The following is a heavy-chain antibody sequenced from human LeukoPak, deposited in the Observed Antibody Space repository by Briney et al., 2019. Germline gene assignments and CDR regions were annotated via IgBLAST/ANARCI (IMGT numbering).Heavy chain of an antibody. CDR2: IYSGGST. D-gene: IGHD5-18*01. CDR1: GFTVSSNY. J-gene: IGHJ4*02. CDR3: ARVRGYSYARSPYYFDY. V-gene: IGHV3-53*01. Sequence: GGSLRLSCAASGFTVSSNYMSWVRQAPGKGLEWVSVIYSGGSTYYADSVKGRFTISRDNSKNTLYLQMNSLRAEDTAVYYCARVRGYSYARSPYYFDYWGQGTLVTVSS.